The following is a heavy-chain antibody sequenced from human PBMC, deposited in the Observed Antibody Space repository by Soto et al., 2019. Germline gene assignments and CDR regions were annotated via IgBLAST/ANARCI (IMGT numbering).Heavy chain of an antibody. J-gene: IGHJ3*02. CDR1: GFTFSNYA. CDR3: ARDRALIIGAFDI. V-gene: IGHV3-23*01. CDR2: ITDSGDNT. D-gene: IGHD3-22*01. Sequence: GGSLRLSCAASGFTFSNYAMSWVRQAPGRGLDWVSVITDSGDNTYSADSVKGRFTTSRDDSKNTLYLQMNSLGAEDTAVYYCARDRALIIGAFDIWGQGTMVTVSS.